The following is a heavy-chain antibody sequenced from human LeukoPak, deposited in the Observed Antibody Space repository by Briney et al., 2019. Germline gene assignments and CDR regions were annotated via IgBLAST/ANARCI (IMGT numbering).Heavy chain of an antibody. D-gene: IGHD2-2*01. CDR1: GYTFTGYY. CDR3: ARDPNIVIIPAAEYYFDY. V-gene: IGHV1-2*02. CDR2: INPNSGDT. J-gene: IGHJ4*02. Sequence: ASVNVSCKASGYTFTGYYMHWVRQAPGQGLEWMGWINPNSGDTNYAQNFQGRVTMTRDTSISTAYMELSRLTSDDTAVYYCARDPNIVIIPAAEYYFDYWGQGTLVTVSS.